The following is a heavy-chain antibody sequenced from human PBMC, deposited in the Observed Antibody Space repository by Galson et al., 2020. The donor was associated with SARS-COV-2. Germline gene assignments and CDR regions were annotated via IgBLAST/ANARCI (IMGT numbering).Heavy chain of an antibody. CDR3: AKDLSRIAAEGVDY. D-gene: IGHD6-13*01. CDR1: GFTFDDYT. V-gene: IGHV3-43*01. J-gene: IGHJ4*02. Sequence: GESLKISCAASGFTFDDYTMHWVRQAPGKGLEWVSLISWDGGSTYYADSVKGRFTISRDNSKNSLYLQMNSLRTEDTALYYCAKDLSRIAAEGVDYWGQGTLVTVSS. CDR2: ISWDGGST.